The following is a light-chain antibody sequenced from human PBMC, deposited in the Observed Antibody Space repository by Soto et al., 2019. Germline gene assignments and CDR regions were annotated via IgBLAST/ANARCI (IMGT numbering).Light chain of an antibody. CDR2: DAS. CDR3: QQYGSSPIT. CDR1: QSVTSNK. J-gene: IGKJ5*01. Sequence: EIVLTQSPGTLSLSPGERATLSCRASQSVTSNKLAWYQQKPGQAPRLLIYDASGRTTGFPDRFSGSGSGADFTLTISRLEPDDFAVYYCQQYGSSPITFGQGTRLEIK. V-gene: IGKV3-20*01.